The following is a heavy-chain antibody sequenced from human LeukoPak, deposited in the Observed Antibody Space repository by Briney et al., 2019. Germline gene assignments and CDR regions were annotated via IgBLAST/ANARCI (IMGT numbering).Heavy chain of an antibody. CDR3: ARGAEVDYYDSFVDSIYYFDY. Sequence: ASVKVSCKASGYTFTGYYMHWVRQAPGQGLEWMGWINPSSGGTNYAQKLQGRVTMTTDTSTSTAYMELRSLRSDDTAVYYCARGAEVDYYDSFVDSIYYFDYWGQGTLVTVSS. CDR1: GYTFTGYY. V-gene: IGHV1-2*02. J-gene: IGHJ4*02. D-gene: IGHD3-22*01. CDR2: INPSSGGT.